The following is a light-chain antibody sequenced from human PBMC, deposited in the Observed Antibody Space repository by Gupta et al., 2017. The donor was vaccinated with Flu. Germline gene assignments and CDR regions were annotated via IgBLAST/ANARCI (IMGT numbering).Light chain of an antibody. V-gene: IGKV1-5*03. CDR1: QSISGW. CDR3: HQYDSYPWT. CDR2: KAS. Sequence: DIQMTQSPSTLSAFVGDRVTITCRASQSISGWLAWYQQKPGKAPKLLIFKASSLESGIPSRFSGSGSGTDFTLTISSLQPDDFATYYCHQYDSYPWTFGQGTKVEVK. J-gene: IGKJ1*01.